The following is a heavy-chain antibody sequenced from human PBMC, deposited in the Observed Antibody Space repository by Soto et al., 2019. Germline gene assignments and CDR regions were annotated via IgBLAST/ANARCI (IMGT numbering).Heavy chain of an antibody. Sequence: LSLTCSVSSGSISSSDYYWSLVRQPPGKGLEWIGYINYSGRTYYKPSLKSRVSISIDTSKNQFSLRLTSVTAADTAVYFFARFGTVGKDYVVYFRAQGTTVPVS. D-gene: IGHD3-16*01. CDR1: SGSISSSDYY. J-gene: IGHJ6*02. CDR2: INYSGRT. CDR3: ARFGTVGKDYVVYF. V-gene: IGHV4-30-4*01.